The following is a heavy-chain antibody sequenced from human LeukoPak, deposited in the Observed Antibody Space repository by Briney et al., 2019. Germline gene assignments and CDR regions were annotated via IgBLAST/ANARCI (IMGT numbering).Heavy chain of an antibody. V-gene: IGHV4-39*01. CDR3: ARHGEQQLAVYRGAFDI. J-gene: IGHJ3*02. CDR2: VSYSGST. CDR1: GVSISSTTYH. Sequence: SETLSLTCAVSGVSISSTTYHWGWVRQPPGKGLEWIGSVSYSGSTYYNPSLKSRVTISVDTSRNHFSLKLTSVTAADTAVYYCARHGEQQLAVYRGAFDIWGQGTVVTVSS. D-gene: IGHD6-13*01.